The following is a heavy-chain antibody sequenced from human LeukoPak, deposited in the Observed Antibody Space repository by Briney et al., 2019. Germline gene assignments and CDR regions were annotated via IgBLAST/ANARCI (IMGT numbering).Heavy chain of an antibody. CDR2: IWYGGSNK. CDR3: AKDNDYYDSSGNYFDY. V-gene: IGHV3-30*18. Sequence: GRSLRLSCAASGFTFSSYGMHWVRQAPGKGLEWVAVIWYGGSNKYYADSVKGRFTISRDNSKNTLYLQMNSLRAEDTAVYYCAKDNDYYDSSGNYFDYWGQGTLVTVSS. D-gene: IGHD3-22*01. CDR1: GFTFSSYG. J-gene: IGHJ4*02.